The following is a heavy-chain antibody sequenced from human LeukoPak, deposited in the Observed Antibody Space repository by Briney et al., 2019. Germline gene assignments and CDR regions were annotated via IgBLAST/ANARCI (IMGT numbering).Heavy chain of an antibody. CDR1: GYTFTGYY. D-gene: IGHD4-17*01. CDR3: ARSAYGDYAQFDY. V-gene: IGHV1-2*02. J-gene: IGHJ4*02. CDR2: INPNSGGT. Sequence: GASVKVSCKASGYTFTGYYMHWVRQAPGQGLEWMGWINPNSGGTNYAQKFQGRVTMTRDTSISTAYMELSRLRSDDTAVYYCARSAYGDYAQFDYWGQGTLVTVSS.